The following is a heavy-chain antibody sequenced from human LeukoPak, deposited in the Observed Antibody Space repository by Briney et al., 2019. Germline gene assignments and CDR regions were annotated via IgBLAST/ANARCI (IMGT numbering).Heavy chain of an antibody. CDR1: GFTFSSYG. CDR3: AKDSKSGWYYFDY. V-gene: IGHV3-30*18. J-gene: IGHJ4*02. D-gene: IGHD6-19*01. Sequence: GGSLRLSCAASGFTFSSYGMHWVRQAPGKGLEWVAVISYDGSNKYYADSVKGRFTISRDNSENTLYLQMNSLRAEDTAVYYCAKDSKSGWYYFDYWGQGTLVTVSS. CDR2: ISYDGSNK.